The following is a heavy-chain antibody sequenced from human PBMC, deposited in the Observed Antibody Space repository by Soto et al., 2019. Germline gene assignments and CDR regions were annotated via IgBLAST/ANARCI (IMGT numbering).Heavy chain of an antibody. CDR3: ARGSRGIVVPAAIPRANYQYNWFDP. D-gene: IGHD2-2*02. CDR2: IYHSGST. Sequence: SETLSLTCAVSGGSISSGGYSWSWIRQPPGKGLEWIGYIYHSGSTYYNPSLKSRVTISVDRSKNQFSLKLSSVTAADTAVYYCARGSRGIVVPAAIPRANYQYNWFDPWGRGTLVTVSS. CDR1: GGSISSGGYS. J-gene: IGHJ5*02. V-gene: IGHV4-30-2*01.